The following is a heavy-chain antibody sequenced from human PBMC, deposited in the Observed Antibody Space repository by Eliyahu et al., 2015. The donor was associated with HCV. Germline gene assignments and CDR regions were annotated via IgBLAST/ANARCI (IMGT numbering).Heavy chain of an antibody. CDR3: ARDPLGGRVVS. CDR2: INHSGST. D-gene: IGHD4-23*01. V-gene: IGHV4-34*01. J-gene: IGHJ4*02. CDR1: GGSFSGYY. Sequence: QVQLQQWGAGLLKPSETLSLTCAVYGGSFSGYYWSWIRQPPGKGLEWIGEINHSGSTNYNPSLKSRVTISVDTPKNQFSLKLSSVTAADTAVYYCARDPLGGRVVSWGQGTLVTVSS.